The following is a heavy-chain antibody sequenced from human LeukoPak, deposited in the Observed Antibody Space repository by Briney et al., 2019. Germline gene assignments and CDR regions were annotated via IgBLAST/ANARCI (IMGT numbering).Heavy chain of an antibody. Sequence: GASVKVSCKASGFTFTSSAVQWVRQARGQRLEWIGWIVVGSGNTNYAQKFQERVTITRDMSTSTAYMELSSLRSEDTAVYYCAAGPYYYDRSGYYYYYYGMDVWGQGTTVTVSS. J-gene: IGHJ6*02. V-gene: IGHV1-58*01. D-gene: IGHD3-22*01. CDR1: GFTFTSSA. CDR2: IVVGSGNT. CDR3: AAGPYYYDRSGYYYYYYGMDV.